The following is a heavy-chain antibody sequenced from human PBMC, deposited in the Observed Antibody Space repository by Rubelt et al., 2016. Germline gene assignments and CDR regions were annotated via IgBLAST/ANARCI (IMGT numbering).Heavy chain of an antibody. CDR3: AKDAYSSGWSYFDY. V-gene: IGHV3-66*01. D-gene: IGHD6-19*01. CDR1: GFTVSSNY. J-gene: IGHJ4*02. Sequence: EVQLVESGGGLVQPGGSLRLSCAASGFTVSSNYLSWVRQAPGKGLEWVSVIYSGGSTYYADSVKGRCTISRGNSKSTLYLQMNSLRAEDTAVYYCAKDAYSSGWSYFDYWGQGTLVTVSS. CDR2: IYSGGST.